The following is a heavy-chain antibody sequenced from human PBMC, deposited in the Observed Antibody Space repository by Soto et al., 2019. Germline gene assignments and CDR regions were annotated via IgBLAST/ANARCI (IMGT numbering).Heavy chain of an antibody. D-gene: IGHD3-22*01. CDR3: ARVSDYYDSSGYYLDY. V-gene: IGHV1-69*13. CDR2: IIPIFGTA. Sequence: GASVKVSCKASGGTFSSYAISWLLQAPGQGLEWMGGIIPIFGTANYAQKFQGRVTITADESTSTAYMELSSLRSEDTAVYYCARVSDYYDSSGYYLDYWGQGTLVTVSS. J-gene: IGHJ4*02. CDR1: GGTFSSYA.